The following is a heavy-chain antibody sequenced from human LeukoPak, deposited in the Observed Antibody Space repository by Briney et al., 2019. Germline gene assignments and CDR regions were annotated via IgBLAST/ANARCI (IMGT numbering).Heavy chain of an antibody. CDR2: IIPILGIA. Sequence: GASVKVSCKASGGTFSSYAISWVRQAPGQGLEWMGRIIPILGIANYAQKFQGRITLTRNTSINTAYMELSSLTSEDTAVYYCARSIPLWKALRRDWFDPWGQGTLVTVSS. V-gene: IGHV1-69*04. D-gene: IGHD3-16*01. CDR3: ARSIPLWKALRRDWFDP. J-gene: IGHJ5*02. CDR1: GGTFSSYA.